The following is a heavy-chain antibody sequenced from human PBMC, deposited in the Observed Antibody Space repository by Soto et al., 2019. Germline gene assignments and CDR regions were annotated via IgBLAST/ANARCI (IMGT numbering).Heavy chain of an antibody. V-gene: IGHV1-2*04. Sequence: ASVKVSCKASGYTFTGYYMHWVRQAPGQGLEWMEWINPNSGGTNYAQKFQGWVTMTRDTSISTAYMELSRLRSDDTAVYYCARDTRFPTGSGWQISGTYYGMDVWGQGTTVTVSS. CDR1: GYTFTGYY. J-gene: IGHJ6*02. D-gene: IGHD3-3*01. CDR2: INPNSGGT. CDR3: ARDTRFPTGSGWQISGTYYGMDV.